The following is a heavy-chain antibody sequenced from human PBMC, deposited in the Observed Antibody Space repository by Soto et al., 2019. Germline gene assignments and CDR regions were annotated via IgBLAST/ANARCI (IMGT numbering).Heavy chain of an antibody. Sequence: QVQLQQSGAEVKKPGASVTISCKTSGYTFTSYTLHWVRQAPGQGLEWMGWINAGNGREKYSQRFKDRVSLSTDKSATTAYMELRSLRSEDTAMYYCARGGGWVGEASFDSWGQGTLVTVSS. V-gene: IGHV1-3*01. CDR3: ARGGGWVGEASFDS. CDR2: INAGNGRE. D-gene: IGHD3-10*01. J-gene: IGHJ4*02. CDR1: GYTFTSYT.